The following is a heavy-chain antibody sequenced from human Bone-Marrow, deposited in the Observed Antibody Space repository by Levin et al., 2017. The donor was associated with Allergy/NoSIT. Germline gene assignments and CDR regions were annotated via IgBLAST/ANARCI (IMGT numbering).Heavy chain of an antibody. Sequence: PGGSLRLSCAASGFRFFNFAMHWVRQSPGKGLEWVALISYDGNHKYYVESVKGRFTISRDKSKNTLYLQMSGLRAEDTALYYCASSAAGTSLYYFDSWGQGTLVTVSS. CDR3: ASSAAGTSLYYFDS. CDR1: GFRFFNFA. CDR2: ISYDGNHK. J-gene: IGHJ4*02. V-gene: IGHV3-30*03. D-gene: IGHD6-13*01.